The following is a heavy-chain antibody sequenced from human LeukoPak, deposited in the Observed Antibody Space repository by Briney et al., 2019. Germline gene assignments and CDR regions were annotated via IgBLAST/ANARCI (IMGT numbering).Heavy chain of an antibody. CDR1: GGPISSYY. Sequence: PSETLSLTCTVSGGPISSYYWSWIRQPPGKGLEWIGYIYYSGSTNYNPSLKSRVTISVDTSKNQFSLKLSSVTAADTAVYYCARLAARPNYYYYYMDVWGKGTTVTVSS. CDR3: ARLAARPNYYYYYMDV. J-gene: IGHJ6*03. CDR2: IYYSGST. V-gene: IGHV4-59*01. D-gene: IGHD6-6*01.